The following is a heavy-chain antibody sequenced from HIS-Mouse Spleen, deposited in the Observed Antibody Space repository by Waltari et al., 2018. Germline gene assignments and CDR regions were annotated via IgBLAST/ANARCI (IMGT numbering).Heavy chain of an antibody. Sequence: QVQLVQSGAEVKKPGASVKVSCKASGYTFTGNYLHGVRPAPGQGLEWMGWINPNSCGTNYAQKFQGRVTMTRDTSISPAYMELSRLRSDDTAVYYCARVGLGIAFDIWGQGTMVTVSS. CDR2: INPNSCGT. D-gene: IGHD7-27*01. J-gene: IGHJ3*02. V-gene: IGHV1-2*02. CDR3: ARVGLGIAFDI. CDR1: GYTFTGNY.